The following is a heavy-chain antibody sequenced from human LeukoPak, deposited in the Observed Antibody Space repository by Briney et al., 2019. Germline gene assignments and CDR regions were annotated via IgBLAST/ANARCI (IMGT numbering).Heavy chain of an antibody. CDR2: IYYSGST. CDR1: GGSISSYY. CDR3: ARKWGDYYGLDY. D-gene: IGHD3-3*01. V-gene: IGHV4-59*12. J-gene: IGHJ4*02. Sequence: PSETLSLTCTVSGGSISSYYWSWIRQPPGKGLEWIGYIYYSGSTDYNPSLKSRVTISVDTSKNQFSLKLSSVTAADTAVYYCARKWGDYYGLDYWGQGTLVTVSS.